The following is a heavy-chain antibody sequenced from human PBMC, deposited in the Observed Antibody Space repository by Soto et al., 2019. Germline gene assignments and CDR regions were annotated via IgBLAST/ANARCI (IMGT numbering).Heavy chain of an antibody. J-gene: IGHJ4*02. CDR3: ARESEDLTSNFDY. CDR2: ISSTTNYI. Sequence: EVQLVESGGGLVKPGGSLRLCCAASGFTFTRYSMNWVRQAPGKGLEWVSSISSTTNYIYYGDSMKGRFTISRDNAKNSLYLEMNSQRAEETAVYYCARESEDLTSNFDYWGQGTLVTVSS. V-gene: IGHV3-21*06. CDR1: GFTFTRYS.